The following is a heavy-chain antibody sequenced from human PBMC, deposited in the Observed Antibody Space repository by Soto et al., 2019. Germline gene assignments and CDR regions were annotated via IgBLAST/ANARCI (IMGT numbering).Heavy chain of an antibody. J-gene: IGHJ3*01. Sequence: PGESLKISCKGSGYSFTNYWIGWVRQMPGKGLEWMGIIYPGASHAIYSPSFQGQVTMSADKSISTAYLQWSSLKASDTAMYYCARPYSGGPNDPFDVWGQGTMVTVSS. CDR1: GYSFTNYW. CDR3: ARPYSGGPNDPFDV. V-gene: IGHV5-51*01. D-gene: IGHD1-26*01. CDR2: IYPGASHA.